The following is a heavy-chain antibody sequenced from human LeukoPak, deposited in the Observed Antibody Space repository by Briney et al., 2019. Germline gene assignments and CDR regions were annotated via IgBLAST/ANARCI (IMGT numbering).Heavy chain of an antibody. V-gene: IGHV1-2*02. D-gene: IGHD2-2*01. CDR1: GYTFTYYY. CDR3: ARDAQFTVVVPAAKLNYMDV. CDR2: INTKNGGT. J-gene: IGHJ6*03. Sequence: ASVKVSCTASGYTFTYYYMHWVRQAPGQGLGWMRWINTKNGGTNYAQKFEGRVIMTRDTSSTVYMEVKRLASDDTAIYFCARDAQFTVVVPAAKLNYMDVWGKGTTVTVSS.